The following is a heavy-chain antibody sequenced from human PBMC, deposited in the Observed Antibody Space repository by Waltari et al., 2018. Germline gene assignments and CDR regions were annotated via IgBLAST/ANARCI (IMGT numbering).Heavy chain of an antibody. CDR2: IYYSGST. J-gene: IGHJ5*02. V-gene: IGHV4-30-4*08. CDR1: GGSISRGDYY. D-gene: IGHD3-16*02. CDR3: ARDRIMITFGGVIVGNNWFDP. Sequence: QVQLQESGPGLVKPSQTLSLTCTVSGGSISRGDYYWSWIRQPPGKGLGWIGYIYYSGSTYYNPSLKSRVTISVDTSKNQFSLKLSSVTAADTAVYYCARDRIMITFGGVIVGNNWFDPWGQGTLVTVSS.